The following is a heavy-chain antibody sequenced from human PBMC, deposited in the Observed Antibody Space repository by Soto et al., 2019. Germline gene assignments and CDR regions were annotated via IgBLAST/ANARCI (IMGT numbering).Heavy chain of an antibody. J-gene: IGHJ4*02. CDR2: INEHGSET. D-gene: IGHD2-2*01. CDR1: GFTFSSYW. V-gene: IGHV3-7*03. Sequence: GGSLRLSXAASGFTFSSYWMTWVRQAPGKGLEWVANINEHGSETFYVDSVKGRFTISRDNAENSLFVQMNSLRGEDTAIYYCARHHSFCTSSTCYFDYWGQGALVTVSS. CDR3: ARHHSFCTSSTCYFDY.